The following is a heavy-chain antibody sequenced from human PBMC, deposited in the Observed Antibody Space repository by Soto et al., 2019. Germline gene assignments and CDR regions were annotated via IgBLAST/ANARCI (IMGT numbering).Heavy chain of an antibody. V-gene: IGHV3-11*01. CDR1: GFMCSDYY. D-gene: IGHD3-16*01. CDR3: ARGGGGFYDYVWGSYSQGDFDV. CDR2: ISSGGSTK. Sequence: GGALRLSCAASGFMCSDYYMSWIRQAPGKGLEWVSYISSGGSTKYYADSVKGRFTISRDNAKNSLSLQMSSLRAEDTAIYYCARGGGGFYDYVWGSYSQGDFDVWGQGTMVTVSS. J-gene: IGHJ3*01.